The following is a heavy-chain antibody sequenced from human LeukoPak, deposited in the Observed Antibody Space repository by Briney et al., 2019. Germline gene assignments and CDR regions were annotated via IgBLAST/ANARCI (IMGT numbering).Heavy chain of an antibody. CDR1: GFTISNSY. V-gene: IGHV3-66*02. CDR2: IYNGGST. D-gene: IGHD4-23*01. J-gene: IGHJ4*02. Sequence: PGGGLRLSCAAAGFTISNSYMTWVRQAAGKGLEWVAVIYNGGSTYYADSVKGRFTISRDNSQNTLCLQINSLRAEDTAVYYCARGTYGGIDYWGQGTLVTVSS. CDR3: ARGTYGGIDY.